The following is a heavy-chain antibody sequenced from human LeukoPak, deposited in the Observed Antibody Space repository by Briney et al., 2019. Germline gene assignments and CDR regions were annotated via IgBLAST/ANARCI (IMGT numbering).Heavy chain of an antibody. CDR3: ARGEYFDWFDY. CDR1: GGSFSGYY. CDR2: INHSGST. D-gene: IGHD3-9*01. V-gene: IGHV4-34*01. Sequence: SETLSLTCAVYGGSFSGYYWSWICQPPGKGLEWIGEINHSGSTNYNPSLKSRVTISVDTSKNQFSLKLSSVTAADTAVYYCARGEYFDWFDYWGQGTLVTVSS. J-gene: IGHJ4*02.